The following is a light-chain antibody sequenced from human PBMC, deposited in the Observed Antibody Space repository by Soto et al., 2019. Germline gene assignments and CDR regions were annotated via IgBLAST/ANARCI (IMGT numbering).Light chain of an antibody. CDR1: QIISSY. J-gene: IGKJ4*02. V-gene: IGKV1-39*01. Sequence: DIQLTQSPSSLSASVGDRVTITCRASQIISSYLNWYQHKPGVAPKLLIYATSSLQSGVSSGFSGSGSGTEFTLTISSLQPEDFATYSCQQSYTLPLTFGGGTKVETK. CDR3: QQSYTLPLT. CDR2: ATS.